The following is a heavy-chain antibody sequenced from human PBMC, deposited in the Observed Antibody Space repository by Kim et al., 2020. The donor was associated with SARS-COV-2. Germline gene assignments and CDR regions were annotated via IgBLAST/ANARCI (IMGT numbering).Heavy chain of an antibody. D-gene: IGHD3-3*01. J-gene: IGHJ6*02. V-gene: IGHV1-46*01. Sequence: SYAQKFQGRVTMTRDTSTSTVYMELSSLRSEDTAVYYCARGNDFWGGMDVWGQGTTVTVSS. CDR3: ARGNDFWGGMDV.